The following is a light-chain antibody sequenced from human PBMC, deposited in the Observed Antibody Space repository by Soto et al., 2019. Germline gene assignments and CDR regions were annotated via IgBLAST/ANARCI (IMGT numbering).Light chain of an antibody. V-gene: IGLV4-69*01. J-gene: IGLJ3*02. CDR3: QTWGTGIQV. CDR1: SGHTNYA. CDR2: LNSDGSH. Sequence: QLVLTQSPSASASLGASVKLTCTLSSGHTNYAIAWHQQQPEKGPRYLMKLNSDGSHSKGDGIPDRFSGSSSGAERYLIISRLQSEDEADYYCQTWGTGIQVFGGGTKLTVL.